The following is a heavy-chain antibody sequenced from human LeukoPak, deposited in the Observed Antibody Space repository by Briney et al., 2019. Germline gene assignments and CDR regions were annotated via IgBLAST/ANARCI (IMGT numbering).Heavy chain of an antibody. CDR2: INPNSGGT. CDR3: ARVGDRYFDWLITYDY. J-gene: IGHJ4*02. Sequence: ASVKVSCKASGYTFTGYYMHWVRQAPGQGREWMGWINPNSGGTDSAQKFQGRVTTTRDTSINTVYMELSRLRSDDTAVYYCARVGDRYFDWLITYDYWGQGTLVTVSS. CDR1: GYTFTGYY. D-gene: IGHD3-9*01. V-gene: IGHV1-2*02.